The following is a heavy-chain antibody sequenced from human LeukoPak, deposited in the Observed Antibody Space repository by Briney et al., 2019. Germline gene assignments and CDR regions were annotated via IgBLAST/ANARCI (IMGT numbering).Heavy chain of an antibody. CDR2: TRYDGSNK. CDR3: AKTRGYCSGGTCSYMDV. J-gene: IGHJ6*03. Sequence: SGGSLRLSCAASGFTFSSYGMHWVRQAPGKGLEWVAFTRYDGSNKDYADSVKGRFTISRDNSKNTLYLQMNSLRAEDTAVYYCAKTRGYCSGGTCSYMDVWGKGTTVTVSS. D-gene: IGHD2-15*01. CDR1: GFTFSSYG. V-gene: IGHV3-30*02.